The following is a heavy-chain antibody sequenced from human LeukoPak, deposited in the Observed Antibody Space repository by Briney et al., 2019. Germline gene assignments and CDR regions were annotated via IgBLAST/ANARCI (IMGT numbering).Heavy chain of an antibody. V-gene: IGHV4-59*01. Sequence: SETLSLTCTVSGGSISSYYWSWIRQPPGKGLKWIGYIFYSGSTNYNPSLKSRVTISVDMSKNQFSLRLSSVTAADTAVYYCARAVSSIFGVVTPFDYWGQGTLVTVSS. CDR1: GGSISSYY. CDR2: IFYSGST. CDR3: ARAVSSIFGVVTPFDY. D-gene: IGHD3-3*01. J-gene: IGHJ4*02.